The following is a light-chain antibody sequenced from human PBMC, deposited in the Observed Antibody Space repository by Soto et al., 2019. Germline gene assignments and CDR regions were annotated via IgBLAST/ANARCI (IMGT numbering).Light chain of an antibody. Sequence: EIVMTQSPDTLSVSPGERATLSYRASQSVGSNLAWYQKKPGQAPRLLIFGASTRATGIPARFSGSGSGTEFTLTISSLQSEDFAVYYCQQCDNWWTFGQGTKVDIK. CDR2: GAS. V-gene: IGKV3-15*01. CDR3: QQCDNWWT. CDR1: QSVGSN. J-gene: IGKJ1*01.